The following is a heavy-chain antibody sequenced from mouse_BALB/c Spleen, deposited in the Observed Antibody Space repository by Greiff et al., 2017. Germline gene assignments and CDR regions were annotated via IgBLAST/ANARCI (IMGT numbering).Heavy chain of an antibody. CDR1: GYTFTSYT. D-gene: IGHD2-10*02. Sequence: QVHLKQSGAELARPGASVKMSCKASGYTFTSYTMHWVKQRPGQGLEWIGYINPSSGYTNYNQKFKDKATLTADKSSSTAYMQLSSLTSEDSAVYYCARWYGNQAWFAYWGQGTLVTVSA. V-gene: IGHV1-4*01. CDR2: INPSSGYT. J-gene: IGHJ3*01. CDR3: ARWYGNQAWFAY.